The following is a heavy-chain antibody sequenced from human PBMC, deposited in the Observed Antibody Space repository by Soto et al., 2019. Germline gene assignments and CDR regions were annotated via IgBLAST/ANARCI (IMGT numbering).Heavy chain of an antibody. V-gene: IGHV3-74*03. CDR3: TRRHESAFDN. Sequence: GGSLRLSCAASGFTFSSYWMHWVRHAPGKGLVWVSRISDDGSSTTYADSVRGRFTIARDNAKNTLYLEISSLRAGDTGVYHCTRRHESAFDNWGQGTLVTGFS. CDR1: GFTFSSYW. J-gene: IGHJ4*02. CDR2: ISDDGSST. D-gene: IGHD6-25*01.